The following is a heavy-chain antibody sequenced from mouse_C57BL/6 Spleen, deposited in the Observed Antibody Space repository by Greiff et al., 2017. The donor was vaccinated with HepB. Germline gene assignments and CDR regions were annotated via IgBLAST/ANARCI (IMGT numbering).Heavy chain of an antibody. CDR1: GFTFSDYY. V-gene: IGHV5-12*01. J-gene: IGHJ3*01. Sequence: EVKLVESGGGLVQPGGSLKLSCAASGFTFSDYYMYWVRQTPEKRLEWVAYISNGGGSTYYPDTVKGRFTISRDNAKNTLYLQMSRLKSEDTAMYYCAREGRDYDVGELAYWGQGTLVTVSA. CDR2: ISNGGGST. D-gene: IGHD2-4*01. CDR3: AREGRDYDVGELAY.